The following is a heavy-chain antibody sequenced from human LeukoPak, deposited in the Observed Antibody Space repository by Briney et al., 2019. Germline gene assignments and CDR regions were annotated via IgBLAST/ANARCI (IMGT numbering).Heavy chain of an antibody. D-gene: IGHD4-17*01. CDR3: AKGGLGGRYYFDY. J-gene: IGHJ4*02. Sequence: GGSLRLSCAPSGFTFSNFAMSWVRQAPGKGLEWVSAISGSGGSPYYADSVKGRFIISRDNSKNTLYLQMNSLRAEDTAVYYCAKGGLGGRYYFDYWGQGTLVTVSS. CDR1: GFTFSNFA. CDR2: ISGSGGSP. V-gene: IGHV3-23*01.